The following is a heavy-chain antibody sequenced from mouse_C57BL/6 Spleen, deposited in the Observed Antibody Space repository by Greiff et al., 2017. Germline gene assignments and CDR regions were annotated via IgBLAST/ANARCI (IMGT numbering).Heavy chain of an antibody. D-gene: IGHD2-4*01. CDR2: ISSGSSTI. Sequence: EVNVVESGGGLVKPGGSLKLSCAASGFTFSDYGMHWVRQAPEKGLEWVAYISSGSSTIYYADTVKGRFTISRDNAKNTLFLQMTSLRSEDTAMYYCARGDYDGDWYFDVWGTGTTVTVSS. CDR3: ARGDYDGDWYFDV. V-gene: IGHV5-17*01. CDR1: GFTFSDYG. J-gene: IGHJ1*03.